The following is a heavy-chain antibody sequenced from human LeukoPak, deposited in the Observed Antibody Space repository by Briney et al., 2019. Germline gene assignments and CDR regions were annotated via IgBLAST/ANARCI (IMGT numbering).Heavy chain of an antibody. CDR2: IWYDGTNK. Sequence: GGSLRLSCAASRFSFSSYGMHWIRQAPGKGLEWVAVIWYDGTNKYYADSVKGRFTSSRDNSKNTLYLQMNSLRAEATALYYCARDQRGFSYSKYYFDYWGQGTLVTVSS. CDR3: ARDQRGFSYSKYYFDY. V-gene: IGHV3-33*01. J-gene: IGHJ4*02. CDR1: RFSFSSYG. D-gene: IGHD5-18*01.